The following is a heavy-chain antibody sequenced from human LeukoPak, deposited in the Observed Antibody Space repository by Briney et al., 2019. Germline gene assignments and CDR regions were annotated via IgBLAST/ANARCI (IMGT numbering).Heavy chain of an antibody. CDR3: ARDGRPSAPGGYQFDY. CDR1: GFTFSSYG. D-gene: IGHD2-2*01. V-gene: IGHV3-30*02. J-gene: IGHJ4*02. CDR2: IRYDGGNQ. Sequence: GGSLRLSCAASGFTFSSYGIHWVRQAPGKGLEWVAFIRYDGGNQYYADSVKGRFTISRDNSKNTLYVQMNSLRAEDTAVYYCARDGRPSAPGGYQFDYWGQGTLVTVSS.